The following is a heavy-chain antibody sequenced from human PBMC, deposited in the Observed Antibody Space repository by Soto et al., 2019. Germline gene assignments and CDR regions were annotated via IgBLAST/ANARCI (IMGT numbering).Heavy chain of an antibody. V-gene: IGHV1-69*01. CDR1: GGTFSSYS. J-gene: IGHJ1*01. CDR3: ATKPLRGREYXXXXX. Sequence: QVQLVQSGAEVRKPGSSVKVSCEASGGTFSSYSINWVRQAPGQGLEWMGGIIPIFGSSNYAQKFQGRINITAXXXTNTVFMXLTSLRSEXXXXXXCATKPLRGREYXXXXXXG. D-gene: IGHD3-16*01. CDR2: IIPIFGSS.